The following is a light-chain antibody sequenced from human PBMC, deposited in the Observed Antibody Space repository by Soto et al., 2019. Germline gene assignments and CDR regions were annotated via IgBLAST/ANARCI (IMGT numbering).Light chain of an antibody. Sequence: QSALTQPASVSGSPGQSITISCTGTSSDVGGYNYVSWYQHLPGNAPKLMIYDVSNRPSGVSNRFSGSKSGNTASLTISGLQAEDEADYYCSSYTHTGSTPLIFGGGTKLTVL. CDR3: SSYTHTGSTPLI. V-gene: IGLV2-14*03. CDR2: DVS. CDR1: SSDVGGYNY. J-gene: IGLJ2*01.